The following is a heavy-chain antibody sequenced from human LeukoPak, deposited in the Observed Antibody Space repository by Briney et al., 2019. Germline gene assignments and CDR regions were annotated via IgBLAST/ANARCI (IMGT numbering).Heavy chain of an antibody. V-gene: IGHV4-39*07. CDR2: IYYSGST. Sequence: TFSTYGMSWIRQPPGKGLEWIGSIYYSGSTYYNPSLKSRVTISVDTSKNQFSLKLSSVTAADTAVYYCARVGIAVAAPQVASLETDYWGQGTLVTVSS. D-gene: IGHD6-19*01. CDR3: ARVGIAVAAPQVASLETDY. J-gene: IGHJ4*02. CDR1: TFSTYG.